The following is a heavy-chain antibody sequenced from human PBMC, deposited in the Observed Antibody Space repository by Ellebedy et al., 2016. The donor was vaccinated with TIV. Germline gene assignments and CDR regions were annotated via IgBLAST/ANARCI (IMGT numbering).Heavy chain of an antibody. CDR2: INPSGGST. D-gene: IGHD4-17*01. CDR3: ARDQTVTPEYYYYYGMDV. V-gene: IGHV1-46*01. J-gene: IGHJ6*02. Sequence: ASVKVSCXASGYTFTSYYMHWVRQAPGQGLEWMGIINPSGGSTSYAQKFQGRVTMTRDTSTSTVYMELSSLRSEDTAVYYCARDQTVTPEYYYYYGMDVWGQGTTVTVSS. CDR1: GYTFTSYY.